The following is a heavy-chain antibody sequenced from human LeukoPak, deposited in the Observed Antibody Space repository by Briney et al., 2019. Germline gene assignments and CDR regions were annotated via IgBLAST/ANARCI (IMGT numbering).Heavy chain of an antibody. J-gene: IGHJ3*02. CDR3: ARGAHGQTYAFDI. Sequence: GRSLRLSCAASGFTFSRYAMHWVRQAPGKGLEWVALISYDGTDKYYADPLKGRFAISRDNSKNTLCLQMNSLRADDTAVYSCARGAHGQTYAFDIWGQGTMVTVSS. CDR2: ISYDGTDK. CDR1: GFTFSRYA. V-gene: IGHV3-30*09. D-gene: IGHD3-16*01.